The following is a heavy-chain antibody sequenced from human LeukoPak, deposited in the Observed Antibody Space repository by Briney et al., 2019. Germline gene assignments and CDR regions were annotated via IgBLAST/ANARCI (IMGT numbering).Heavy chain of an antibody. D-gene: IGHD2-2*01. CDR2: IKQDGSEK. Sequence: PGGSLRLSCAASGFTFSSYWMSWVRQAPGKGLEWVANIKQDGSEKYYVDSVKGRFTISRDNAKNSLYLQMNSLRAEDTAVYYCARDDCSSISCYHNWSDPWGQGTRVTVSS. CDR1: GFTFSSYW. J-gene: IGHJ5*02. V-gene: IGHV3-7*01. CDR3: ARDDCSSISCYHNWSDP.